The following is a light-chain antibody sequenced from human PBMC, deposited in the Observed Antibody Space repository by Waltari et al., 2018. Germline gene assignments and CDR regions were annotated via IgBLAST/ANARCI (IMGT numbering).Light chain of an antibody. Sequence: DIQMTQSPSSLSASVGDTFTITCRASQGITSYLAWYQQKPGKAPKPLIYYASNLESGVPSRFSGSGSGTEFTHTISGLQPEDVATYYCQQYNSAPYSFGQGTKVEIK. V-gene: IGKV1-16*01. J-gene: IGKJ2*03. CDR3: QQYNSAPYS. CDR1: QGITSY. CDR2: YAS.